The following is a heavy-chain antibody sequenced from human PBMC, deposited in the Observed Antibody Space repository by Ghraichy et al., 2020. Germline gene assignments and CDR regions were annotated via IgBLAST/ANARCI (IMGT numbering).Heavy chain of an antibody. J-gene: IGHJ5*02. D-gene: IGHD1-20*01. CDR1: GFTFSNYA. CDR3: AKGPRVTGKITWFDP. CDR2: ISGSGGSSST. Sequence: GGSLRLSCAASGFTFSNYAMTWVRQAPGKGLEWISVISGSGGSSSTYYADSVKGRFTISRDNSKNTLYLQMNSLRADDTAVYYCAKGPRVTGKITWFDPWGQGALVTVSS. V-gene: IGHV3-23*01.